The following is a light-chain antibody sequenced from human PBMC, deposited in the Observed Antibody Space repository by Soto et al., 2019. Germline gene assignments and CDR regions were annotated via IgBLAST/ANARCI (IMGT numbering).Light chain of an antibody. CDR3: QQYGSSPQT. J-gene: IGKJ1*01. CDR2: GAS. CDR1: QSVSRSN. Sequence: EIVFTQSPGTLSLSPGERATLSCRASQSVSRSNLAWYQQKPGQAPRLVIYGASSRATGVPGRFSGGGSGTDFTLTINRXEPEDFAVYYCQQYGSSPQTFGQGTKVDTK. V-gene: IGKV3-20*01.